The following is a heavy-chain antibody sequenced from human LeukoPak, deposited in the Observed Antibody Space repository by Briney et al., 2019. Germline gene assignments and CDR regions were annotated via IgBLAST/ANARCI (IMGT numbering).Heavy chain of an antibody. Sequence: GGSLRLSCAASGFTLSSYTMRWVRQAPGKGLEWVSGISGSGGSTFYADSVKGRFTISRDNSKNTLYLQMNRLRAEDTAIYYCAKKYSSGQGRPYDYWGQGTLVTVSS. CDR3: AKKYSSGQGRPYDY. CDR2: ISGSGGST. D-gene: IGHD6-19*01. V-gene: IGHV3-23*01. J-gene: IGHJ4*02. CDR1: GFTLSSYT.